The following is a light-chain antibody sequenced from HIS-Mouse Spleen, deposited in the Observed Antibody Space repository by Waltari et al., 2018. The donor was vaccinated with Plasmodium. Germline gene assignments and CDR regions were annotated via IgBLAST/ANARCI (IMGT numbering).Light chain of an antibody. Sequence: EIVMTQSPATLSVSPGERATFSCRASQSVSSNLAWYQQKPGQAPRLLIYGSSTRATGIPARFSGSCSGTEFTLTISSMQSEDFAVYYCQQYNNWPRGTFGQGTPVE. CDR1: QSVSSN. CDR2: GSS. CDR3: QQYNNWPRGT. V-gene: IGKV3-15*01. J-gene: IGKJ1*01.